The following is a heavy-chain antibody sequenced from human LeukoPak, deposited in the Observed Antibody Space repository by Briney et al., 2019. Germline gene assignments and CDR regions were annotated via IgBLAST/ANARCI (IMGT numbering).Heavy chain of an antibody. V-gene: IGHV1-8*01. CDR2: MNPNSGNT. D-gene: IGHD2-2*01. CDR1: GYTFTSYD. J-gene: IGHJ4*02. CDR3: ARDVGYCSSTSCSGQFD. Sequence: ASAKVSCKASGYTFTSYDINWVRQATGQGLEWMGWMNPNSGNTGYAQKFQGRVTMTRNTSISTAYMELSSLRSEDTAVYYCARDVGYCSSTSCSGQFDWGQGTLVTVSS.